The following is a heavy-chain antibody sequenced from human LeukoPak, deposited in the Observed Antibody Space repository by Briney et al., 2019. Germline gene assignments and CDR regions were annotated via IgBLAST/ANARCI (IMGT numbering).Heavy chain of an antibody. V-gene: IGHV3-23*01. J-gene: IGHJ4*02. D-gene: IGHD1-1*01. CDR3: AKLVGTGAIPTDY. CDR1: GFTFSNYA. Sequence: HPGGSLRLSCAASGFTFSNYAMTWVRQAPGKGLECVSVNSASARNTDYADSVKGRFTISRDNSKNTLSLQMNSLRAEDTAIYYCAKLVGTGAIPTDYWGQGTLVTVSS. CDR2: NSASARNT.